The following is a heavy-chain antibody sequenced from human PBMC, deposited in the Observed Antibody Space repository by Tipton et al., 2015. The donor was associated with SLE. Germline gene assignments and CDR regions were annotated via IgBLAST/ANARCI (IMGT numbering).Heavy chain of an antibody. CDR2: IKHDGSEI. V-gene: IGHV3-7*01. J-gene: IGHJ4*02. D-gene: IGHD6-13*01. CDR1: GFTFSDNA. CDR3: ARSWYLDY. Sequence: SLRLSCAASGFTFSDNAMHWVRQAPGKGLEWVANIKHDGSEIYYVDSVKGRFTISRDNAKNSLSLQMNSLRAEDTAVYYCARSWYLDYWGQGTLVTVSS.